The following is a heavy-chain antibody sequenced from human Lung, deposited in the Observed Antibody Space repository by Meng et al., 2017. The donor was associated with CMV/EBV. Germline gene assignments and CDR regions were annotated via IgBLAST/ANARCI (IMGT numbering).Heavy chain of an antibody. V-gene: IGHV3-7*01. J-gene: IGHJ6*02. CDR2: IKQDGSEK. CDR1: GFTFSSYW. Sequence: SCAASGFTFSSYWMSWVRQAPGKGLEWVANIKQDGSEKYYVDSVKGRFTISRDNAKNSLYLRMNSLRAKDTAVYYCARDPRGINIVVVHNGMDVWXQGTXVTGAS. CDR3: ARDPRGINIVVVHNGMDV. D-gene: IGHD2-2*01.